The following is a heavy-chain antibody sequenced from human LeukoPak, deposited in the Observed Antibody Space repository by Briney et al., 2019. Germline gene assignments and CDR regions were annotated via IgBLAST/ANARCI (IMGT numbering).Heavy chain of an antibody. J-gene: IGHJ4*02. CDR1: GFTVRDGY. CDR3: GRHAYGGSPPLS. CDR2: IYVSGTT. Sequence: PGGALRLSCAASGFTVRDGYMGWVRPAPRKRLEWLAFIYVSGTTFYAASVKGRFTISRDNAKNTVYLQMNNLRAEDTALYYCGRHAYGGSPPLSWGQGALVTVSS. D-gene: IGHD4-17*01. V-gene: IGHV3-53*01.